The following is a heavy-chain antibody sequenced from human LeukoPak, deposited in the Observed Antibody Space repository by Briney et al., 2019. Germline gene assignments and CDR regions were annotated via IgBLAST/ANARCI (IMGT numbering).Heavy chain of an antibody. V-gene: IGHV1-8*01. J-gene: IGHJ4*02. CDR1: GYTFTSYH. CDR2: MNPNNSDI. Sequence: ASVKVSCKASGYTFTSYHINWVRQATGQGLEWVGWMNPNNSDIGYAQKFQGRVTMTRNTSIGTAYMELSSLRSEDTAIYYCVRVPPGTAIYAYWGQGTLVTVSS. D-gene: IGHD1-1*01. CDR3: VRVPPGTAIYAY.